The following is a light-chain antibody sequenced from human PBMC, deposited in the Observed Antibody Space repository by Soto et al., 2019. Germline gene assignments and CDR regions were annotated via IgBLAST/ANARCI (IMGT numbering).Light chain of an antibody. CDR2: DSN. CDR1: SSNIGSHT. V-gene: IGLV1-44*01. Sequence: QAVVTQPPSASGTPGQRVTISCSGSSSNIGSHTVNWYQQLPGTAPKFLMYDSNQRPSGVPDRFSGSRSGTSASLAISGLQSEDEADYYCAAWDDSLNGLVFGGGTKLTVL. CDR3: AAWDDSLNGLV. J-gene: IGLJ3*02.